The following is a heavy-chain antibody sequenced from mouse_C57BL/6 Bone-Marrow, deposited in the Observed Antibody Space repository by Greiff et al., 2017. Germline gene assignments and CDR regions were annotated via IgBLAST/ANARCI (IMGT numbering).Heavy chain of an antibody. J-gene: IGHJ2*01. D-gene: IGHD2-5*01. CDR3: ASYDSKYFDY. V-gene: IGHV1-4*01. CDR2: INPSSGYT. Sequence: VQLQQSGAELARPGASVKMSCKASGYTFTSYTMHWVKQRPGQGLEWIGYINPSSGYTKYNQKFKDKATLTADKSSSTAYMQLSSLTSEDSAVYYCASYDSKYFDYWGQGTTLTVSS. CDR1: GYTFTSYT.